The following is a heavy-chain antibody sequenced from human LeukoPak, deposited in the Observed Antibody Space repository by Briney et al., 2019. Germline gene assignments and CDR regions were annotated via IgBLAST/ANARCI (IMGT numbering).Heavy chain of an antibody. J-gene: IGHJ3*02. CDR2: INPNSGGT. CDR1: GYTFTGYY. Sequence: ASVKVSCKASGYTFTGYYMHWVRQAPGQGLEWMGRINPNSGGTNYAQKFQGRVTMTRDTSISTAYMELSRLRSDDTAVYYCARANGDQRSNAFDIWAKGQWSPSLQ. V-gene: IGHV1-2*06. D-gene: IGHD4-17*01. CDR3: ARANGDQRSNAFDI.